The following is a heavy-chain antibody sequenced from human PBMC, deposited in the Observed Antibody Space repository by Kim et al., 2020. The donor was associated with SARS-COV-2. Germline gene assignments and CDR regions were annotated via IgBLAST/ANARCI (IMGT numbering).Heavy chain of an antibody. CDR3: ARRAYRSFWWYFDF. V-gene: IGHV3-74*01. Sequence: ADSVNGRFTISSDNAKIALYLQMDSLRVEDTAVYYCARRAYRSFWWYFDFWGQGTLVTVSS. J-gene: IGHJ4*02. D-gene: IGHD2-8*02.